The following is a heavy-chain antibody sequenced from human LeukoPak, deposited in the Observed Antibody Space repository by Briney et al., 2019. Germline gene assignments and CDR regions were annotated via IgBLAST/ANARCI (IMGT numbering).Heavy chain of an antibody. CDR3: ARNEYSSSSGDY. D-gene: IGHD6-6*01. Sequence: GASVTVSCTASGYTFTSYGIRWARQAPGQGLAWMGWISAYNGNTNYAQKLQGRVTMTTDTSTSTAYMELRSLRSDDTAVYYCARNEYSSSSGDYWGQGTLVTVSS. V-gene: IGHV1-18*01. CDR1: GYTFTSYG. J-gene: IGHJ4*02. CDR2: ISAYNGNT.